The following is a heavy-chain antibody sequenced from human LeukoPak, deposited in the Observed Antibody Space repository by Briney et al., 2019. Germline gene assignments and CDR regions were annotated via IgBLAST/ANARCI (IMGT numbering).Heavy chain of an antibody. D-gene: IGHD2-2*01. Sequence: GRSLRLSCAASGFTFSSYGMHWVRQAPGKGLEWVAVIWYDGSNKYYADSVKGRFTISRDNSKNTLYLQMNSLRAEDTAVYYCAREAGYCSSTSCYLDYWGQGTLVTVSS. J-gene: IGHJ4*02. V-gene: IGHV3-33*01. CDR2: IWYDGSNK. CDR1: GFTFSSYG. CDR3: AREAGYCSSTSCYLDY.